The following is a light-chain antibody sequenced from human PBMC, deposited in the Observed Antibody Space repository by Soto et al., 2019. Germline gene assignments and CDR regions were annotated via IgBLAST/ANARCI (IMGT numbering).Light chain of an antibody. CDR2: LGS. CDR1: QSLLHSNGYNY. V-gene: IGKV2-28*01. J-gene: IGKJ2*01. Sequence: DIVMTQSPLSLPVTPGEPASISCRSSQSLLHSNGYNYLDWYLQKPGQSPQLLIYLGSNRASGVPDRFSGSGSGTVFTLKISRVEVEDVGFYYCRQALQTPYIFGQGTKLEIK. CDR3: RQALQTPYI.